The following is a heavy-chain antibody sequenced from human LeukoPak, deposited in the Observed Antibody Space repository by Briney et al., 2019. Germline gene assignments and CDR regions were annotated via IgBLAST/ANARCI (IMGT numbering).Heavy chain of an antibody. CDR1: GFTFSSYE. CDR2: ISNTGSTI. CDR3: ARGGAADY. V-gene: IGHV3-48*03. J-gene: IGHJ4*02. D-gene: IGHD1-26*01. Sequence: GGSLRLSCAASGFTFSSYEMNWVRQAPGKGLEWVSYISNTGSTIYYAYSVKGRFTISRANAKNSLYLQMNSLRAEDTAAYYCARGGAADYWGQGTLVTVSS.